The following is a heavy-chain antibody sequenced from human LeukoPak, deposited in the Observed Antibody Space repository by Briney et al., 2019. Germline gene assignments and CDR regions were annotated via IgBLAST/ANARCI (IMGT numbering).Heavy chain of an antibody. J-gene: IGHJ4*02. Sequence: GGSLRLSCATSGFTFSNYGMNWVRQAPGKGLEWVSGINWNGGRTGYADSVKGRFTISRDNAKNSLYLQMNSLRAEDTALYYCARDYDYGDYPGYWGQGTLVTVSS. D-gene: IGHD4-17*01. CDR1: GFTFSNYG. V-gene: IGHV3-20*04. CDR3: ARDYDYGDYPGY. CDR2: INWNGGRT.